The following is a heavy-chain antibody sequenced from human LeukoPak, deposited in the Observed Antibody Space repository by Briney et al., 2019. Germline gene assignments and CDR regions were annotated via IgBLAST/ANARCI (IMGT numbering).Heavy chain of an antibody. CDR1: GFTFRSYW. Sequence: GGSLRLSCATSGFTFRSYWMHWVRQAPGKGLVWVSRLNFDGSDTGYADSVKGRFTISRDNAKNTLYLQMNSLRAEDTAVYYCARRFQNALRALSDDAFDVWGQGTMVTVSS. CDR3: ARRFQNALRALSDDAFDV. J-gene: IGHJ3*01. CDR2: LNFDGSDT. D-gene: IGHD3-3*01. V-gene: IGHV3-74*01.